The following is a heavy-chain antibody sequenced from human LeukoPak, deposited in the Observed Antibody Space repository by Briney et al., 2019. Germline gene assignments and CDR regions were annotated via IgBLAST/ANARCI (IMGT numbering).Heavy chain of an antibody. Sequence: SETLPLTCTVTGCSHHSDYWSWIRRPPWKGLEGIGVIHNSWYPNYIPSLKSRVTMSLDTSKSQISLTLSSVTAADTAVYYCARQGKTYYYLNTGYDLYDYFDSWGQGAQVTVSS. CDR1: GCSHHSDY. D-gene: IGHD3-22*01. V-gene: IGHV4-59*08. CDR3: ARQGKTYYYLNTGYDLYDYFDS. CDR2: IHNSWYP. J-gene: IGHJ4*02.